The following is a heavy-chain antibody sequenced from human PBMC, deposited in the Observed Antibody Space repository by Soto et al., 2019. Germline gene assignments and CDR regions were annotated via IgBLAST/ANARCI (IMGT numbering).Heavy chain of an antibody. Sequence: EVQLLESGGDLVQPGGSQRLSCVASGFTFSSFAMTWVRQAPGKGLEGVSTLSGSGGDTYYAASVHGRFTISRDKSKNTLYLEMDRLRVEDTAVYYCAKRGGYDYVWNSYRPDYWGQGTLVTVSS. V-gene: IGHV3-23*01. CDR3: AKRGGYDYVWNSYRPDY. CDR1: GFTFSSFA. J-gene: IGHJ4*02. CDR2: LSGSGGDT. D-gene: IGHD3-16*02.